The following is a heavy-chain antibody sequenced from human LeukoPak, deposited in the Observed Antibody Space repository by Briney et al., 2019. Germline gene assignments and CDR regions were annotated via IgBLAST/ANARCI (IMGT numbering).Heavy chain of an antibody. J-gene: IGHJ6*03. CDR2: IIPIFGTA. Sequence: GASVKVSCKASGVTFSSYAISWVRQAPGQGLEWIGGIIPIFGTANYAQKFQGRVTITADKSTSTAYMELSSLRSEDTAVYYCARLGDSRIYYYYMDVRGKGTTVTVSS. CDR3: ARLGDSRIYYYYMDV. CDR1: GVTFSSYA. D-gene: IGHD3-16*01. V-gene: IGHV1-69*06.